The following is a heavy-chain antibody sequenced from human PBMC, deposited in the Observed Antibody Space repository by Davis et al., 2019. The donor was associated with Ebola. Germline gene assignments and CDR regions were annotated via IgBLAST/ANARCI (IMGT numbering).Heavy chain of an antibody. D-gene: IGHD3-9*01. J-gene: IGHJ4*02. CDR1: GFTFSSYG. CDR2: IWYDGSNK. CDR3: AKDLLRYFDWLPQAIDY. V-gene: IGHV3-30*02. Sequence: PGGSLRLSCAASGFTFSSYGMHWVRQAPGKGLEWVAVIWYDGSNKYYADSVKGQFTISRDNSKNTLYLQMNSLRAEDTAVYYCAKDLLRYFDWLPQAIDYWGQGTLVTVSS.